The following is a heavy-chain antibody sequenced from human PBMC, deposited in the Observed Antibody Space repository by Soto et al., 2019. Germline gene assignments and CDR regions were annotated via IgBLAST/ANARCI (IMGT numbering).Heavy chain of an antibody. CDR2: MNPNSGNT. J-gene: IGHJ5*01. Sequence: QVQLVQSGAEVKKPGASVKVSCKASGYTFTSYDINWVRQATGQGLEWMGWMNPNSGNTGYAQKFQGRVTMTRNTTKGTPDRALGTVRWGKPAGYYCGRKGPQRRETTDSWGQGTLVTVSS. D-gene: IGHD1-1*01. CDR3: GRKGPQRRETTDS. V-gene: IGHV1-8*01. CDR1: GYTFTSYD.